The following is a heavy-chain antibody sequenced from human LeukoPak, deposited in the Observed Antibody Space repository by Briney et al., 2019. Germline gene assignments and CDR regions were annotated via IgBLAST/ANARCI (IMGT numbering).Heavy chain of an antibody. CDR2: IYHSVST. D-gene: IGHD3-3*01. CDR1: GYSISSGYY. CDR3: ARAPITIFGVVIGTPEFDY. J-gene: IGHJ4*02. V-gene: IGHV4-38-2*02. Sequence: SATLSLTCTVSGYSISSGYYWGWIRQPPGKGLEWIVMIYHSVSTYYNPSLKSLVTISVDSSKNQFSLQLSSVTAADTVVYYCARAPITIFGVVIGTPEFDYWGQGTLVTVSS.